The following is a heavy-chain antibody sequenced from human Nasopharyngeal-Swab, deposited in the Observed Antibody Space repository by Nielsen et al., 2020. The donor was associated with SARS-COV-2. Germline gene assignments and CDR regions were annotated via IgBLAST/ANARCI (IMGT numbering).Heavy chain of an antibody. CDR2: IYSGGST. CDR1: GFTVSSNY. CDR3: ARGGGDDYVWGSYNYYFDY. J-gene: IGHJ4*02. D-gene: IGHD3-16*01. V-gene: IGHV3-53*01. Sequence: GGPLRLSCAASGFTVSSNYMSWVRQAPGKGLEWVSVIYSGGSTYYADSVKGRFTISRDNSENTLYLQMNSLRAEDTAVYYCARGGGDDYVWGSYNYYFDYWGQGTLVTVSS.